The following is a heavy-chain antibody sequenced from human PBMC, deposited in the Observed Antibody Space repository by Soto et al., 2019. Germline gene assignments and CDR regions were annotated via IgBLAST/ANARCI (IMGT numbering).Heavy chain of an antibody. J-gene: IGHJ5*02. Sequence: SETLSLTCSVSGGSISSGGYYWSWIRQHPGQGLEWIGYIYYSGSTYYNPSLKSRVAISVDTSKNQFSLKLSSVTAADTAVYYCARAYRTAYYYDSSAYYYFKYFDPWGQGTLVTVSS. CDR3: ARAYRTAYYYDSSAYYYFKYFDP. D-gene: IGHD3-22*01. CDR1: GGSISSGGYY. CDR2: IYYSGST. V-gene: IGHV4-31*03.